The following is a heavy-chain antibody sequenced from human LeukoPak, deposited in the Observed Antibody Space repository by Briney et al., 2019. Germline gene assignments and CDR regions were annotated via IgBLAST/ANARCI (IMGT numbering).Heavy chain of an antibody. CDR2: ISGRGGRT. CDR3: AKDYEPLVGVHRWGDWFDP. Sequence: GGSLRLSCAGSGFNFSDYAMSWVRQAPGKGLEWISGISGRGGRTPYADSVKGRFSVSRDNANNTLYLHLNSLRAEDTAVYYCAKDYEPLVGVHRWGDWFDPWGQGTLVTVSS. CDR1: GFNFSDYA. D-gene: IGHD1-26*01. J-gene: IGHJ5*02. V-gene: IGHV3-23*01.